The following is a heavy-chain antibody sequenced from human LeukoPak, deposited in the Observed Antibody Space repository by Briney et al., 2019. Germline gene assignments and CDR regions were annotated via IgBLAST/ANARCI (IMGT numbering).Heavy chain of an antibody. D-gene: IGHD1-26*01. CDR1: GGSISSSSYC. J-gene: IGHJ4*02. V-gene: IGHV4-39*01. CDR2: IYSSGST. CDR3: ARSRVGATILHFDY. Sequence: KPSETLSLTCTVSGGSISSSSYCWGWIRQPPGKGLEWIGSIYSSGSTYYNPSLKSRVTISVDTSKNHFSLKLSSVTAADTALFYCARSRVGATILHFDYWGQGTLVTVSS.